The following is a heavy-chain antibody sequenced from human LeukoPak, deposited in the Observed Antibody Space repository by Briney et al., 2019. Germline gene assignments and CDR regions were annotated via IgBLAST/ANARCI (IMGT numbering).Heavy chain of an antibody. CDR3: ARDSPTFSSNY. D-gene: IGHD3-16*01. CDR1: GFTVSSNY. V-gene: IGHV3-53*01. Sequence: GGSLRLSCAASGFTVSSNYMSWVRQAPGKGLEWVSVIYSGGSTYYADSVKGRFTISRDNSKNTLYLQMNSLRAEDAAVYYCARDSPTFSSNYWGQGTLVTVSS. CDR2: IYSGGST. J-gene: IGHJ4*02.